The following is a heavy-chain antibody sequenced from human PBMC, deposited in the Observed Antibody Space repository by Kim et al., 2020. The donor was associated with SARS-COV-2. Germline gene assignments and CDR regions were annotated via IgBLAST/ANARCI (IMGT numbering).Heavy chain of an antibody. J-gene: IGHJ6*02. D-gene: IGHD2-8*02. CDR3: ARALYCTGNVCYSGNGLDV. V-gene: IGHV4-61*01. CDR1: GDSVSSDNYY. Sequence: SETLSLTCSVSGDSVSSDNYYWSWIRQPPGKGLEWIGYVFHSGSTNYNPSLKSRVTISVDLSKNQFSLNLSSVTAADTAVYYCARALYCTGNVCYSGNGLDVWGQGTTVTVSS. CDR2: VFHSGST.